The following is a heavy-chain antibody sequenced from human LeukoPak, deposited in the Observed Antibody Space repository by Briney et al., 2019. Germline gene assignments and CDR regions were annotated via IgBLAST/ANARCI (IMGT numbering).Heavy chain of an antibody. V-gene: IGHV3-23*01. J-gene: IGHJ4*02. D-gene: IGHD7-27*01. CDR2: ISGSGGST. CDR3: ARTLNWEFDY. Sequence: GGSLRLSCAASGFTFSSYAMSWVRQAPGKGLEWFSAISGSGGSTYYADSVKGRFTISRDNSKNTLYLQMNSLRAEDTAIYYCARTLNWEFDYWGQGTLVTVSS. CDR1: GFTFSSYA.